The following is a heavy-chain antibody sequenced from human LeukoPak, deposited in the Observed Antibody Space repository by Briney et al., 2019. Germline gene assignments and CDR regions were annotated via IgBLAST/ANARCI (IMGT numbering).Heavy chain of an antibody. CDR3: ARVGSSGWYYYYYGMDV. J-gene: IGHJ6*02. D-gene: IGHD6-19*01. CDR1: GYTFTSYD. CDR2: MNPNSGNT. V-gene: IGHV1-8*01. Sequence: ASVKVSCKASGYTFTSYDINWVRQATGQGLEWMGWMNPNSGNTGYAQKFQGRVTITRNTSIRPAYMELSSLRSEDTAVSYCARVGSSGWYYYYYGMDVWGQGTTVTVSS.